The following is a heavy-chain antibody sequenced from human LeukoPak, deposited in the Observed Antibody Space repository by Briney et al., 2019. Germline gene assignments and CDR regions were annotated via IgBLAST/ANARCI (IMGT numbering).Heavy chain of an antibody. CDR3: ARETPLDDSSSWYPLWFDP. V-gene: IGHV1-69*05. D-gene: IGHD6-13*01. CDR1: GGTFSSYA. Sequence: SVKVSCKASGGTFSSYAISWVRQAPGQGLEWMGGIIPIFGTANYAQKFQGRVTITTDESTSTAYMELSSLRSEDTAVYYCARETPLDDSSSWYPLWFDPWGQGTLVTVSS. CDR2: IIPIFGTA. J-gene: IGHJ5*02.